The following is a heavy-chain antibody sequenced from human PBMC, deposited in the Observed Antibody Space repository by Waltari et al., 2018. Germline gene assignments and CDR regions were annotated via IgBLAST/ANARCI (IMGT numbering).Heavy chain of an antibody. CDR1: GGSISSGGYY. J-gene: IGHJ5*02. Sequence: QVQLQESGPGLVKPSQTLSLTCTVSGGSISSGGYYWSWIRQHPGKGLEWIGYIYYSGSTYYNPSLKSRVTISVDTSKNQFSLKLSSVTAADTAVYYCARRGITMVRGVIQNWFDPWGQGTLVTVSS. CDR3: ARRGITMVRGVIQNWFDP. V-gene: IGHV4-31*03. D-gene: IGHD3-10*01. CDR2: IYYSGST.